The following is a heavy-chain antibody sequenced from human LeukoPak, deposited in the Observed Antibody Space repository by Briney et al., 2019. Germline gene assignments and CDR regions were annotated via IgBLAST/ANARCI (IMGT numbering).Heavy chain of an antibody. J-gene: IGHJ6*03. CDR2: IYTSGST. Sequence: SETLSLTCTVSGGSISSGSYYWSRIRQPAGKGLEWIGRIYTSGSTNYNPSLKSRVTISVDTSKNQFSLKLSSVTAADTAVYYCARMTIDHYYYYYMDVWGKGTTVTVSS. CDR1: GGSISSGSYY. V-gene: IGHV4-61*02. D-gene: IGHD4/OR15-4a*01. CDR3: ARMTIDHYYYYYMDV.